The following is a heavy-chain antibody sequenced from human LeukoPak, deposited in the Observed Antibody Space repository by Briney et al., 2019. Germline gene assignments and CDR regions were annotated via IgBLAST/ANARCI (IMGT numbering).Heavy chain of an antibody. CDR2: INPSGGST. CDR1: GYTFTSYY. D-gene: IGHD3/OR15-3a*01. J-gene: IGHJ4*02. CDR3: ARSAGLVIPLDC. V-gene: IGHV1-46*01. Sequence: ASVKVSCKASGYTFTSYYMHWVRQAPGQGLEWMGIINPSGGSTSYAQKFQGRVTMTRDTSISTAYLQWSSLKASDTAMYYCARSAGLVIPLDCWGQGTLVTVSS.